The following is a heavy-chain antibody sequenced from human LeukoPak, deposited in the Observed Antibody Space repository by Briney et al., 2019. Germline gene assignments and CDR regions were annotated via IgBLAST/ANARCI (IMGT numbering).Heavy chain of an antibody. CDR1: GCSISSYY. CDR2: IYYSGSN. Sequence: KPSETLSLTGTVSGCSISSYYWSWIRHRPGKGLEGMRYIYYSGSNNYNPSLKSRVAIPVDTSKNQFSLKLSSVTAAETAVSYCARRAQARFDHWGQGTMVTVSS. CDR3: ARRAQARFDH. V-gene: IGHV4-59*01. J-gene: IGHJ5*02.